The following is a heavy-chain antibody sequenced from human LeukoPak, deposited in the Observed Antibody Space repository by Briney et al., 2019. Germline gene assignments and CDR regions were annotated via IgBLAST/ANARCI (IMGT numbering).Heavy chain of an antibody. V-gene: IGHV3-30-3*01. D-gene: IGHD5-12*01. J-gene: IGHJ4*02. CDR3: ARFSSISGYDFDY. CDR1: GFTFSSYA. Sequence: GALRLSCAASGFTFSSYAMHWVRQAPGKGLEWVAVISYDGSNKYYADSVKGRFTISRDNSKNTLYLQMNSLRAEDTAVYYCARFSSISGYDFDYWGQGTLVTVSS. CDR2: ISYDGSNK.